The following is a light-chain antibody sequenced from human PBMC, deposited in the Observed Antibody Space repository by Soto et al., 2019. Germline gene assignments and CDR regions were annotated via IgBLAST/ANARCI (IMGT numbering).Light chain of an antibody. V-gene: IGLV2-14*01. CDR1: SSDFGEYNS. CDR3: CSYTDTFYV. Sequence: QSALTQPASVSGSPGQSITISCTGTSSDFGEYNSVSWYQQRPGKAPKLIIYEVSNRPSGVSNRFSGSKSAYTASLTISGLQAEDEADYYCCSYTDTFYVFGSGTKLTVL. J-gene: IGLJ1*01. CDR2: EVS.